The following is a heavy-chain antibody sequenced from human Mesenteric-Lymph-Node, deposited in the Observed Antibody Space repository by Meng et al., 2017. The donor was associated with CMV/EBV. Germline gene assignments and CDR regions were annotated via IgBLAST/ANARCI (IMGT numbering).Heavy chain of an antibody. CDR3: ARGRFDP. V-gene: IGHV4-34*01. Sequence: ETMSLTCAVYGGSFSGYYWSWIRQPPGKGLEWIGEINHSGSTNYNPSLKSRVTISVDTSKNQFSLKLSSVTAADTAVYYCARGRFDPWGQGTLVTVSS. CDR2: INHSGST. J-gene: IGHJ5*02. CDR1: GGSFSGYY.